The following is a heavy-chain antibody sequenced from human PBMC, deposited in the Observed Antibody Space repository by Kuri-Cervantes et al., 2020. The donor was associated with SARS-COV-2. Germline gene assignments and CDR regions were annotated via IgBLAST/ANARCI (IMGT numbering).Heavy chain of an antibody. CDR1: GFTLSKYT. Sequence: GESLKISCAASGFTLSKYTMSWVRQPPGKALEWVASISGSGSYIYYADSVKGRFTISRESGENSLYLHMNSVRGDDTAVYYCARVAGEGPIYYYYMDVWGKGTAVTVSS. V-gene: IGHV3-21*01. CDR3: ARVAGEGPIYYYYMDV. D-gene: IGHD2-21*01. CDR2: ISGSGSYI. J-gene: IGHJ6*03.